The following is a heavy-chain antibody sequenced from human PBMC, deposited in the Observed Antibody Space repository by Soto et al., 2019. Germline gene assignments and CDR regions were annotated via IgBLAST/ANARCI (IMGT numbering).Heavy chain of an antibody. Sequence: SETLSLTCTVSGGSIGSHYWRWIRQPPGKGLEWIGYIYYSGRTNYNPSLKSRVTISVDTSKNQFSLELSSVTAADTAVYYCARVYCSSTICYIWDNWFDPWGQGTLVTVSS. D-gene: IGHD2-2*02. CDR2: IYYSGRT. CDR1: GGSIGSHY. CDR3: ARVYCSSTICYIWDNWFDP. J-gene: IGHJ5*02. V-gene: IGHV4-59*11.